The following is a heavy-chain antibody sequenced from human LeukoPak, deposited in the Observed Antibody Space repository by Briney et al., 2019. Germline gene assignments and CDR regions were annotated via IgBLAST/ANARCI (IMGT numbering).Heavy chain of an antibody. J-gene: IGHJ4*02. CDR1: GFSFSSYS. CDR2: ISSGSRTI. CDR3: ARESITGDRDFDY. Sequence: GGSLRLSCATSGFSFSSYSMNWVRQAPGRGLEWISYISSGSRTIFYADSVKGRFTISRDNAKNSLYLLMNSLRADDTAVYYCARESITGDRDFDYWGQGTLITVSS. V-gene: IGHV3-48*01. D-gene: IGHD7-27*01.